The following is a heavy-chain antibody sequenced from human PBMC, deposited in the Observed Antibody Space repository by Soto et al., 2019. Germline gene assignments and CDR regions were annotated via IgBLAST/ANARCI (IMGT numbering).Heavy chain of an antibody. D-gene: IGHD6-13*01. J-gene: IGHJ5*02. CDR3: ARDRPPNRSIAAAGTGGSWFDP. CDR1: GYTFTSYA. CDR2: INTNTGNP. Sequence: ASVKVSCKASGYTFTSYAMNWVRQAPGQGLEWMGWINTNTGNPTYAQDFTGRFVFSLDTSVSTAYLQICSLKAEDTAVYYCARDRPPNRSIAAAGTGGSWFDPWGQGTLVTVSS. V-gene: IGHV7-4-1*01.